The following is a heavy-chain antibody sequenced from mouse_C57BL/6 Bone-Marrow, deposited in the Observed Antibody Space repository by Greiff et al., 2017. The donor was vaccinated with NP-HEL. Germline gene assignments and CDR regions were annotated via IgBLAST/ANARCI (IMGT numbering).Heavy chain of an antibody. Sequence: EVKLMESGGGLVQPGGSLKLSCAASGFTFSDYGMAWVRQAPRKGPEWVAFISNLAYSIYYADTVTGRFTISRENAKNTLYLEMSSLRSEDTAMYYCARHDYDGAWFAYWGQGTLVTVSA. CDR3: ARHDYDGAWFAY. V-gene: IGHV5-15*01. CDR1: GFTFSDYG. J-gene: IGHJ3*01. CDR2: ISNLAYSI. D-gene: IGHD2-4*01.